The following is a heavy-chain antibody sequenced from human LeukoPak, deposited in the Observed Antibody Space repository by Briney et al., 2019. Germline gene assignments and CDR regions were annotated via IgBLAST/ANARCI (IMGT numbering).Heavy chain of an antibody. CDR1: GGSISSGGYY. CDR2: IYHSGST. J-gene: IGHJ4*02. D-gene: IGHD6-13*01. V-gene: IGHV4-30-2*01. CDR3: TGHVSAAAGGQ. Sequence: NASETLSLTCTVSGGSISSGGYYWSWIRQPPEKGLEWIGYIYHSGSTYYNPSLKSRVTMSLDTSKNQFSLKLNSVTAADTAVYYCTGHVSAAAGGQWGQGTLVTVSS.